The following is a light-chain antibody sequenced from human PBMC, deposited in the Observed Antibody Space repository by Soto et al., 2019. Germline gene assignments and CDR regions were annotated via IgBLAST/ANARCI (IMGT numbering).Light chain of an antibody. CDR3: QQYNDLQYT. V-gene: IGKV1-5*03. CDR1: QSIGSW. J-gene: IGKJ2*01. CDR2: KAT. Sequence: DIQMTQSPSTLSASVGDGVTITCRASQSIGSWLAWYQQKPGKAPKLLIYKATNLQSGVPSRFSGSGSGTDFSLNISSLQPVDSATYFCQQYNDLQYTFGQGTKLEI.